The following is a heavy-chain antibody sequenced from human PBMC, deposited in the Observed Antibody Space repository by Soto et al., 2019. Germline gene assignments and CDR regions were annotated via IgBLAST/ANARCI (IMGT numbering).Heavy chain of an antibody. D-gene: IGHD3-22*01. V-gene: IGHV3-48*02. Sequence: EVQLVESGGGLVQPGGSRRVSCAASGFSFGIYAMNWVRQAPGRGLEWVSYISIGSGSIFYADSVKGRFTISRDDAKNSLYMQMNTLRDEDTAVYYCVRDDRWAFDFWGQGTMVTVSS. CDR3: VRDDRWAFDF. J-gene: IGHJ3*01. CDR1: GFSFGIYA. CDR2: ISIGSGSI.